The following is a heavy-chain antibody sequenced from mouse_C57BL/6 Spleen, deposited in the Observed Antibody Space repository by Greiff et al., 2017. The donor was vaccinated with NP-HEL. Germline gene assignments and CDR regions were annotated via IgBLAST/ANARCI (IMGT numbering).Heavy chain of an antibody. CDR3: ARSDYGSLPLDY. CDR2: IDPSDSYT. D-gene: IGHD1-1*01. Sequence: QVQLQQPGAELVMPGASVKLSCKASGYTFTSYWMHWVKQRPGQGLEWIGEIDPSDSYTNYNQKFKGKSTLTVDKSSSTAYMQLSSLTSEDYAVYYCARSDYGSLPLDYWGQGTTLTVAS. V-gene: IGHV1-69*01. J-gene: IGHJ2*01. CDR1: GYTFTSYW.